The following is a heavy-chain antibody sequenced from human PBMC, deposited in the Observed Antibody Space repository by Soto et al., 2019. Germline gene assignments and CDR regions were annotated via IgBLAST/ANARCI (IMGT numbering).Heavy chain of an antibody. J-gene: IGHJ5*02. CDR3: SRRAPEGFDP. CDR1: GGSLGTSAYY. V-gene: IGHV4-39*01. Sequence: SETLSLTCAVSGGSLGTSAYYWGWIRQAPGKGLEWIGSINHSGNTYLSPSLKDRVTMSVDTSKNSFSLKLRSATAADTGLYYCSRRAPEGFDPWGQGTLVTVSS. CDR2: INHSGNT.